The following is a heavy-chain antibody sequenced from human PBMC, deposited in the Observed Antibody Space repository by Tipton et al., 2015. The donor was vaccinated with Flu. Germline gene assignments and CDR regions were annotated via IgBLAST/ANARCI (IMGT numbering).Heavy chain of an antibody. V-gene: IGHV3-48*03. Sequence: GSLRLSCAASGFTFSSYEMNWVRQAPGKGLEWIAHISSSGSTIYYADSVKGRFTISRDNAENSLYLQMNSLRAEDTAVYYCARETQWSNFDYWGQGTLISISS. CDR2: ISSSGSTI. D-gene: IGHD6-19*01. J-gene: IGHJ4*02. CDR1: GFTFSSYE. CDR3: ARETQWSNFDY.